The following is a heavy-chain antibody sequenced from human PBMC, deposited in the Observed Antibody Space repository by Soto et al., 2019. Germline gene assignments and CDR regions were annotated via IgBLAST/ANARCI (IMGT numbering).Heavy chain of an antibody. V-gene: IGHV4-30-4*01. CDR1: GGSISSGDYY. CDR2: IYYSGST. Sequence: PSETLSLTCTVSGGSISSGDYYWSWIRQPPGKGLEWIGYIYYSGSTYYNPSLKGRVNISLDTSKNQFSLKLSSVTAADTAVYYCARVFHYYGSGTYYTFDYWGQGTLVTVSS. D-gene: IGHD3-10*01. CDR3: ARVFHYYGSGTYYTFDY. J-gene: IGHJ4*02.